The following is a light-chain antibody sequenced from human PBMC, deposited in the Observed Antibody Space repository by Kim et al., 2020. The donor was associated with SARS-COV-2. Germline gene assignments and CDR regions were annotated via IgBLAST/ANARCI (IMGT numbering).Light chain of an antibody. CDR3: QQSHTTPLLT. CDR2: AAS. J-gene: IGKJ4*01. CDR1: QSSGTY. Sequence: DTQMTQSPSSLAASLGDRITIACRASQSSGTYLKWYQQQPGNAPKLLIFAASTLQSGVPSRFSGSGSGTDFTLTITSLQPEDFATYYCQQSHTTPLLTFGGGTKVDIK. V-gene: IGKV1-39*01.